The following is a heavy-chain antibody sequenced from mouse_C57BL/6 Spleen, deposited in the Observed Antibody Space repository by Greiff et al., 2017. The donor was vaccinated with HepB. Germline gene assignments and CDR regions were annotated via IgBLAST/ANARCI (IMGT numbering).Heavy chain of an antibody. CDR2: IYPGDGDT. Sequence: QVQLQQSGPELVKPGASVKISCKASGYAFSSSWMNGVKQRPGKGLEWIGRIYPGDGDTNYNGKFKGKATLTADKSSSTAYMQLSSLTSEDSAVYFCASYYYGSSWGQGTTLTVSS. CDR1: GYAFSSSW. D-gene: IGHD1-1*01. CDR3: ASYYYGSS. J-gene: IGHJ2*01. V-gene: IGHV1-82*01.